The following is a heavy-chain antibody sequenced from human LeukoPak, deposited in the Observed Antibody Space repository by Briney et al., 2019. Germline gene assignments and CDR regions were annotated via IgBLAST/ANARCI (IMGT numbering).Heavy chain of an antibody. D-gene: IGHD4-17*01. V-gene: IGHV1-69*04. CDR2: IIPILGIA. CDR1: GGTFSSYA. CDR3: ARDPHYGDPYYFDY. Sequence: ASVKVSCKASGGTFSSYAISWVRQAPGQGLEWMGRIIPILGIANYAQEFQGRVTITADKSTSTAYMELSSLRSEDTAVYYCARDPHYGDPYYFDYWGQGTLVTVSS. J-gene: IGHJ4*02.